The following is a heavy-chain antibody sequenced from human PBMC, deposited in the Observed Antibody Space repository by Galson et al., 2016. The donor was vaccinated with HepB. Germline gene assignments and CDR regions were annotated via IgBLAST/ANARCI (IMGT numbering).Heavy chain of an antibody. J-gene: IGHJ4*01. CDR3: AKATPYYDVLTGFFVYYSDY. V-gene: IGHV3-23*01. CDR2: IRGTGVTT. CDR1: GFTFSDYA. Sequence: SLRLSCAASGFTFSDYAMSWVRQAPGKGLQWVSTIRGTGVTTHYADSVKGRFTISRDNSKNTLYLQMSSPRAEDTAMYYCAKATPYYDVLTGFFVYYSDYWGHGTLVTVSS. D-gene: IGHD3-9*01.